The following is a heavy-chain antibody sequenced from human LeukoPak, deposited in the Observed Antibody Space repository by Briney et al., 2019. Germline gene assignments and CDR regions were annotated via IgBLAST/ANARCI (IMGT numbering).Heavy chain of an antibody. CDR2: SYSGGST. CDR3: ARDLVLDP. V-gene: IGHV3-66*01. CDR1: GFTVSSNY. J-gene: IGHJ5*02. Sequence: GGSLRLSCAASGFTVSSNYMSWVRQAPGRGLEWVSVSYSGGSTYYADSVKGRFTISRDNSKNTLYLQMNSLRAEDTAVYYCARDLVLDPWGQGTLVTVSS. D-gene: IGHD3-10*01.